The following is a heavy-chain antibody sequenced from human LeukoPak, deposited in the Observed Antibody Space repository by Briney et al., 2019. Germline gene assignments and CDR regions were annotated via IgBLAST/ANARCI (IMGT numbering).Heavy chain of an antibody. Sequence: GGSLRLSCAASGFTFSSYSVNWVRQAPGKGPEWVSSISSSSSYIYYADSVKGRFTISRDNAKNSLYLQMNSLRAEDTAVYYCARDGYYDILTGTPPYGMDVWDQGTTVTVSS. CDR2: ISSSSSYI. CDR3: ARDGYYDILTGTPPYGMDV. D-gene: IGHD3-9*01. V-gene: IGHV3-21*01. J-gene: IGHJ6*02. CDR1: GFTFSSYS.